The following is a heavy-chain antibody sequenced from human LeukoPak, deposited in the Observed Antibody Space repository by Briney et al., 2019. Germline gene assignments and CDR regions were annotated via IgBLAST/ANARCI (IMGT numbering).Heavy chain of an antibody. D-gene: IGHD5-24*01. CDR2: ISGSGGST. J-gene: IGHJ4*02. CDR3: AKEELEMATITGSDN. Sequence: GGSLRLSCAASGFTFSSYAMSWVRQAPGKGLEWVSGISGSGGSTYYGDSVKGRFTISRDNSKNTLYLQMNNLRAEDTAVYYCAKEELEMATITGSDNWGRGTLVTVSS. V-gene: IGHV3-23*01. CDR1: GFTFSSYA.